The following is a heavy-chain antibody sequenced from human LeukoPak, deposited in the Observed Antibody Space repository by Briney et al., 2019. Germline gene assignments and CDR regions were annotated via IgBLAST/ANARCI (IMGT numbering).Heavy chain of an antibody. D-gene: IGHD3-22*01. CDR2: INPNSGGT. V-gene: IGHV1-2*02. CDR1: GGTFSSYA. J-gene: IGHJ4*02. Sequence: ASVKVSCKASGGTFSSYAISWVRQAPGQGLEWMGWINPNSGGTNYAQKFQGRVTMTRDTSISTAYMELSRLRSDDTAVYYCARGTARDMYYYDSSGYYLMGFYDYWGQGTLVTVSS. CDR3: ARGTARDMYYYDSSGYYLMGFYDY.